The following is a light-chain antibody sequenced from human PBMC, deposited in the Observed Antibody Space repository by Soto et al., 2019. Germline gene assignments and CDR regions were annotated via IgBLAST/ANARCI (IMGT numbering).Light chain of an antibody. V-gene: IGKV3-15*01. Sequence: EIVMTQSPATLSVSPGERATLSCRASQSVSSNLAWYQQNHGQAPRLLIYGAATRSTGITARFSGSGSGREFTLTISSLLSEDFSVYYCQQYNNWPPLTFGGGTKVAIK. CDR2: GAA. CDR3: QQYNNWPPLT. CDR1: QSVSSN. J-gene: IGKJ4*01.